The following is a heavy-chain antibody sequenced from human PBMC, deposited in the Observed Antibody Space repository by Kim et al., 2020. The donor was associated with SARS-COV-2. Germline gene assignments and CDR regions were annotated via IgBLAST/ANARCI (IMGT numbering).Heavy chain of an antibody. CDR2: IYTSGST. J-gene: IGHJ4*02. V-gene: IGHV4-61*02. CDR3: ARLDTAMFFDY. D-gene: IGHD5-18*01. CDR1: GGSISSGSYY. Sequence: SETLSLTCTVSGGSISSGSYYWSWIRQPAGKGLEWIGRIYTSGSTNYNPSLKSRVTISVDTSKNQFSLKLSSVTDADTAMYYCARLDTAMFFDYWGQGTLVTVSS.